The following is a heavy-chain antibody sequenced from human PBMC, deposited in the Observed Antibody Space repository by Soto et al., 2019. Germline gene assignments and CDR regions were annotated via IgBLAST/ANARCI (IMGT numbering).Heavy chain of an antibody. J-gene: IGHJ4*02. CDR2: IIPIFGTA. V-gene: IGHV1-69*01. D-gene: IGHD2-15*01. Sequence: QVPLVQSGAEVKKPGSSVKVSCKASGGTFSSYAISWVRQAPGQGLEWMGGIIPIFGTANYAQKFQGRVTITADESTSTAYMELSSLRSEDTAVYYCARVLLGYCSGGSCYSVHDYWGQGTLVTVSS. CDR1: GGTFSSYA. CDR3: ARVLLGYCSGGSCYSVHDY.